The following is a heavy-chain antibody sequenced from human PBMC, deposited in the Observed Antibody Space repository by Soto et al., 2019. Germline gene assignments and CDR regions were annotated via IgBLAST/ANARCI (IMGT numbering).Heavy chain of an antibody. J-gene: IGHJ6*02. D-gene: IGHD2-2*01. Sequence: GESLRNSSKGSGYRFPSYCSAWVRQSRGKQHERMTIIYPDDSDTRYSPSFQGQVTISADKSISTAYLQWSSRKASDTAMYYCARQGAGSSCDPRNYYYCGMDVWGQGTTVTV. CDR1: GYRFPSYC. CDR2: IYPDDSDT. V-gene: IGHV5-51*01. CDR3: ARQGAGSSCDPRNYYYCGMDV.